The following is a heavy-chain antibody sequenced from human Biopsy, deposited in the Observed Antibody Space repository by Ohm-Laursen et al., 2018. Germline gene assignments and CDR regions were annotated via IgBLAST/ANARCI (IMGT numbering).Heavy chain of an antibody. V-gene: IGHV3-74*01. CDR2: IKRDGTTT. CDR3: ARPPWGHAYGYYNGMDV. Sequence: SLRLSCTASGFTFSNYYMHWVRQAPGKGLLWVSRIKRDGTTTDYAESVKGRFAISRDNAKNTLYLQMNSLRAEDTAVYYCARPPWGHAYGYYNGMDVWGQGTTVIVSS. J-gene: IGHJ6*02. D-gene: IGHD3-10*01. CDR1: GFTFSNYY.